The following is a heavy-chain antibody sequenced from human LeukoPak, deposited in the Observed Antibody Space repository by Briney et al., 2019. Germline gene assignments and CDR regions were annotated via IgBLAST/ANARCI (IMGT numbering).Heavy chain of an antibody. D-gene: IGHD2-15*01. CDR2: ISSSSSYI. CDR3: ARLYCRGGSCYSL. J-gene: IGHJ4*02. V-gene: IGHV3-21*01. Sequence: PGGSLRLSCAASGFTFSSYSMNWVRQAPGKGLEWVSSISSSSSYIYYADSVKGRFTISGDNAKNSLYLQMNSLRAEDTAVYYCARLYCRGGSCYSLWGQGTLVTVST. CDR1: GFTFSSYS.